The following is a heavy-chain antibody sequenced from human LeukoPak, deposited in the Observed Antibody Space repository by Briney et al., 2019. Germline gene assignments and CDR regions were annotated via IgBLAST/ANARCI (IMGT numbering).Heavy chain of an antibody. Sequence: SETLSLTSTVSGGSISGYFWSWIRQPPGKGPEWIGYIYSTGTTNYSPSLSSRVTISVDTSKNQLSLNLRFVTATDTAVYHCARHNPPPTGFCSGTSCFMSGSQYFYMDVWGKGTSVTVS. CDR3: ARHNPPPTGFCSGTSCFMSGSQYFYMDV. D-gene: IGHD2-2*01. CDR2: IYSTGTT. CDR1: GGSISGYF. J-gene: IGHJ6*03. V-gene: IGHV4-4*09.